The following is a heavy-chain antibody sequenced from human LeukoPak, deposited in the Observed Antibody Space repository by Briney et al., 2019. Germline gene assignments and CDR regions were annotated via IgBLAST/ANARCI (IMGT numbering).Heavy chain of an antibody. V-gene: IGHV1-3*01. D-gene: IGHD5-18*01. J-gene: IGHJ4*02. CDR1: GYTFTTYA. CDR3: ARDRDTAMEDFDY. CDR2: INAGNGNT. Sequence: ASAKVSCKASGYTFTTYAMHWVRQAPGQRLEWMGWINAGNGNTKYSQKFQGRVTLTRDTSASTAYMELSSLRSEDTAVYYCARDRDTAMEDFDYWGQGTLVTVSS.